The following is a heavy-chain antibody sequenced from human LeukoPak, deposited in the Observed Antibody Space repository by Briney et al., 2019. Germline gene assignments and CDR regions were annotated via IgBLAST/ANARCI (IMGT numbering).Heavy chain of an antibody. CDR2: MNPNSGNT. D-gene: IGHD2-2*01. V-gene: IGHV1-8*03. CDR3: ARQAKYCSSTSCYYYYYYMDV. J-gene: IGHJ6*03. CDR1: GYTFTSYD. Sequence: GASVKVSCKASGYTFTSYDINWVRQATGQGLEWMGWMNPNSGNTGYAQKFQGRVTITRNTSISTAYMELSSLRSEDTAVYYCARQAKYCSSTSCYYYYYYMDVWGKGTTVTVSS.